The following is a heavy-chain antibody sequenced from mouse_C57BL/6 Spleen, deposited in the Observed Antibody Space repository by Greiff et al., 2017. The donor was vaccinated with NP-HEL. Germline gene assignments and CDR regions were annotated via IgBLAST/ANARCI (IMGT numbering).Heavy chain of an antibody. V-gene: IGHV1-64*01. CDR2: IHPNSGST. D-gene: IGHD2-1*01. CDR3: ARKEEIYYDAMDY. Sequence: VQLQQPGAELVKPGASVKLSCKASGYTFTSYWMHWVKQRPGQGLEWIGMIHPNSGSTNYNEKFKSKATLTVDKSSSTAYMQLSRLTSEDSAVYDCARKEEIYYDAMDYWGQGTSVTVSS. J-gene: IGHJ4*01. CDR1: GYTFTSYW.